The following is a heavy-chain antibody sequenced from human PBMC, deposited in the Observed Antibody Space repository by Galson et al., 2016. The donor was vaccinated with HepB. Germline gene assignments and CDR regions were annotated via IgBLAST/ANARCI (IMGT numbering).Heavy chain of an antibody. Sequence: SLRLSCAASGFIFSTYSMNWVRQAPGKGLEWVSSISSGSAYRYYADSVKGRFTISRDNAKKSLYLQMNSLRAEDTAVYYCARMRYSSGWLDGFAIWGQGTMVTVPS. J-gene: IGHJ3*02. CDR3: ARMRYSSGWLDGFAI. CDR2: ISSGSAYR. V-gene: IGHV3-21*01. D-gene: IGHD6-19*01. CDR1: GFIFSTYS.